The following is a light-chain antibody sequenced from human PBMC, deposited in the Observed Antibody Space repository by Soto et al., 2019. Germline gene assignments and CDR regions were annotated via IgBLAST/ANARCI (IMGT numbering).Light chain of an antibody. J-gene: IGKJ4*01. V-gene: IGKV3-20*01. Sequence: EFVLTQSPGTLSLSPGERATLSCRASQTVRNNYLAWYQQKPGQAPRLLIYDASSRATGIPDRFSGGGSGTDFTVTFGRLELEDFAVYYGHHFSCYPLTFGGGTKVEIK. CDR3: HHFSCYPLT. CDR2: DAS. CDR1: QTVRNNY.